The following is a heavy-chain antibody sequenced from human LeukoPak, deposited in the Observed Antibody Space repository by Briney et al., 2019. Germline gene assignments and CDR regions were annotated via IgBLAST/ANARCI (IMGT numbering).Heavy chain of an antibody. CDR1: GYTFTSYD. CDR3: ARGRDIVATDLDY. CDR2: MNPNSGNT. Sequence: ASVKVSCKASGYTFTSYDINWVRQAPGQGLEWMGWMNPNSGNTGYAQKFQGRVTMTRNTSISTAYMELSSLRSEDTAVYYCARGRDIVATDLDYWGQGTLVTVSS. D-gene: IGHD5-12*01. J-gene: IGHJ4*02. V-gene: IGHV1-8*01.